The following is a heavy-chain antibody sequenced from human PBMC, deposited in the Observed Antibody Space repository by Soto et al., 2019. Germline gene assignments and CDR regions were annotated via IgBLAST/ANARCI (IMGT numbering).Heavy chain of an antibody. CDR3: TRDPYSSGWYLSGY. D-gene: IGHD6-19*01. V-gene: IGHV3-49*04. Sequence: GGSLRLSCTASGFTFGDYAMSWVRQAPGKGLEWVGFIRSKAYGGTTEYAASVKGRFTISRDDSKSIAYLQMNSLKTEDTAVYYCTRDPYSSGWYLSGYWGKGNLVTVSS. J-gene: IGHJ4*02. CDR1: GFTFGDYA. CDR2: IRSKAYGGTT.